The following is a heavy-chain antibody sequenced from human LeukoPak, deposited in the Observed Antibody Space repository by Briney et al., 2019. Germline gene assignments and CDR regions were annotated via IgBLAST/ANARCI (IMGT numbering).Heavy chain of an antibody. CDR1: GYTFTGYY. Sequence: GASVKVSCKASGYTFTGYYMHWVRQAPGQGLEWMGWINPNSGGTNYAQKFQGRATMTRDTSISTAYMELSRLRSDDTAVYYCARVLSERGYSGYWSLEHWGQGTLVTVSS. V-gene: IGHV1-2*02. D-gene: IGHD5-12*01. CDR3: ARVLSERGYSGYWSLEH. J-gene: IGHJ1*01. CDR2: INPNSGGT.